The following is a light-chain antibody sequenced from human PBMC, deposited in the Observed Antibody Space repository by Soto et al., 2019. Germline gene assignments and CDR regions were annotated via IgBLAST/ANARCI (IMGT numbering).Light chain of an antibody. J-gene: IGKJ4*01. CDR2: DAS. Sequence: EIVLTQSPATLSLSPGERATLSSRASQSINYYLAWYQQKPGQAPRLLIFDASNRAAGVPARFSGSGSGTDFTLTISSLEPEDFAVYYCQQRGNWPLFGGGTKVEIK. V-gene: IGKV3-11*01. CDR1: QSINYY. CDR3: QQRGNWPL.